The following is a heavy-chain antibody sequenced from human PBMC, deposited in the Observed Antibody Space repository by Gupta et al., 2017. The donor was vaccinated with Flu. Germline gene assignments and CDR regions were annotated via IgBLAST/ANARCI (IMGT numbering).Heavy chain of an antibody. D-gene: IGHD3-3*01. CDR1: GLTLSHYR. Sequence: EVQLVESGGGLVKPGGSLRLSCASSGLTLSHYRMNWVRQAPGTGLEWVECISSSSSYINYADSVKGRFTISRDNAKNSLYLQMNSLRVEDTAVYYCATDREYYDFWSGYYWGQGTLVTVSS. V-gene: IGHV3-21*01. J-gene: IGHJ4*02. CDR2: ISSSSSYI. CDR3: ATDREYYDFWSGYY.